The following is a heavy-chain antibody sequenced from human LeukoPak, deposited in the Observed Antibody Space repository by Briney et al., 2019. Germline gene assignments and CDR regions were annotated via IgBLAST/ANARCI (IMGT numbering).Heavy chain of an antibody. J-gene: IGHJ3*02. CDR2: INPSGGST. Sequence: ASVKVSCKASGYTFTRYYMHWVRQAPGQGLEWMGIINPSGGSTSYAQKFQGRVTMTRDTSTSTVYMELSSLRSEDTAVCYCARDRAYYDTRADDAFDIWGQGTMVTVSS. CDR3: ARDRAYYDTRADDAFDI. CDR1: GYTFTRYY. V-gene: IGHV1-46*01. D-gene: IGHD3-22*01.